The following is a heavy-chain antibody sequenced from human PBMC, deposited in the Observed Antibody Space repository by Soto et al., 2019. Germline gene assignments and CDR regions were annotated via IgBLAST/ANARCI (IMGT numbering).Heavy chain of an antibody. V-gene: IGHV1-3*01. CDR3: ASATMVRGATHYGMDV. D-gene: IGHD3-10*01. J-gene: IGHJ6*02. CDR2: INAGNGNT. CDR1: GYTFTSYA. Sequence: QVPLVQSGAEVKKPGASVKVSCKASGYTFTSYAMHWVRQAPGQRLEWMGWINAGNGNTKYSQKFQGRVTITRDTSASTAYMDLSSLRSEDTAVYYCASATMVRGATHYGMDVWGQGTTVTVSS.